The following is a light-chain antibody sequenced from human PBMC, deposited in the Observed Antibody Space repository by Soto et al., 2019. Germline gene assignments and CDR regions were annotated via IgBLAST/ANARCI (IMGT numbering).Light chain of an antibody. CDR1: QSVSSY. Sequence: EIVLTQSPATLSLSPGERATLSCRASQSVSSYLAWYQQKPGQAPRLLIYDASSRATGIPASFSGSGSGTDFTLTISSLEPEDFAVYYCQQRSNWPPVFTFGPGTKVDIK. CDR2: DAS. V-gene: IGKV3-11*01. CDR3: QQRSNWPPVFT. J-gene: IGKJ3*01.